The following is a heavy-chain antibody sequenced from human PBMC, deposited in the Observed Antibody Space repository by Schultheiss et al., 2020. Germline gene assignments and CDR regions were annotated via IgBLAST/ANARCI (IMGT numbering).Heavy chain of an antibody. CDR1: GFTFSSYW. J-gene: IGHJ4*02. CDR2: ISYDGSNK. CDR3: ARGVTMVQGAFDY. D-gene: IGHD3-10*01. V-gene: IGHV3-30-3*01. Sequence: GGSLRLSCAASGFTFSSYWMHWVRQAPGKGLEWVAVISYDGSNKYYADSVKGRFTISRDNSKNTLYLQMNSLRAEDTAVYYCARGVTMVQGAFDYWGQGTLVTVSS.